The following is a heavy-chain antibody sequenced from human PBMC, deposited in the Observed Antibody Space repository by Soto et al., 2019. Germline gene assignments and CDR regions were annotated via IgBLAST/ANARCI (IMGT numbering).Heavy chain of an antibody. CDR3: ARVQRYDSLTGSAPAYGMDV. CDR2: ITPVIGAP. V-gene: IGHV1-69*01. D-gene: IGHD3-9*01. CDR1: GGTISSDA. J-gene: IGHJ6*02. Sequence: QVHLVQSGAEMKRAGSSVRVSCKGLGGTISSDAISWVRQAPGRGLEWMGGITPVIGAPNYGQRFQGRITITADESTNTAYMELSSLRPEDTAIYYWARVQRYDSLTGSAPAYGMDVWGQGTTVTVSS.